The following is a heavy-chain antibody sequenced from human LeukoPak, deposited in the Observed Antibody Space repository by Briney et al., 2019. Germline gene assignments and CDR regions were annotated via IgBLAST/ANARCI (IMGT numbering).Heavy chain of an antibody. Sequence: GGSLRLSCAASEFPVSSNYMTWVRQAPGKGLEWVSVICSGGSTYYADSVKGRFTISRDGSKNTLYLQMNSLRGEDTAVYYCARGTSTAYFQLYFASWGQGTLVTVSS. J-gene: IGHJ4*02. CDR2: ICSGGST. V-gene: IGHV3-53*01. D-gene: IGHD3-9*01. CDR3: ARGTSTAYFQLYFAS. CDR1: EFPVSSNY.